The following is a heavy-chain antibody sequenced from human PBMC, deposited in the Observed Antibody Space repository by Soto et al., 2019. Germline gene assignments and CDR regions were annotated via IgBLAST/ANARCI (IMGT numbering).Heavy chain of an antibody. Sequence: QVQLQESGPGLVKPSETLSLTRTVSGGSVSSGSYYWSWIRQPPGKGLEWIGYIYYSGSTNYNPSLESRVPISVDTSKNQVSLKLSSVTAADTAVYYCARDREIHYYGMDVWGQGTTVTVSS. D-gene: IGHD1-26*01. CDR1: GGSVSSGSYY. CDR2: IYYSGST. J-gene: IGHJ6*02. V-gene: IGHV4-61*01. CDR3: ARDREIHYYGMDV.